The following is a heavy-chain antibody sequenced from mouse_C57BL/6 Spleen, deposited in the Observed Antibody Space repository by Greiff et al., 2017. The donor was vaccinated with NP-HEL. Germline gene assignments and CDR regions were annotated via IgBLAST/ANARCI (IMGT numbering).Heavy chain of an antibody. V-gene: IGHV1-81*01. CDR3: ARSREDLAQWILYYGSSYDYAMDY. Sequence: QVQLKESGAELARPGASVKLSCKASGYTFTSYGISWVKQRTGQGLEWIGEIDPRSGNTYYNEKFKGKATLTADKSSSTAYMELRSLTSEDSAVYFCARSREDLAQWILYYGSSYDYAMDYWGQGTSVTVSS. CDR2: IDPRSGNT. J-gene: IGHJ4*01. CDR1: GYTFTSYG. D-gene: IGHD1-1*01.